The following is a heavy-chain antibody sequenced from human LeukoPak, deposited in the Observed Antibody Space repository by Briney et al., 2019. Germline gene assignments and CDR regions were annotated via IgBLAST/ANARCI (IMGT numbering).Heavy chain of an antibody. CDR1: GGSINNYY. D-gene: IGHD2/OR15-2a*01. Sequence: KTSETLSLTCSVSGGSINNYYWGWIRQPAGKGLEWIGRIYSSGSTNYNPSLKSRLTMSVDTSKNQSSLKLNSVTPADTAVYYCARDLGLKSMDYWGQGTLVSVST. J-gene: IGHJ4*02. V-gene: IGHV4-4*07. CDR2: IYSSGST. CDR3: ARDLGLKSMDY.